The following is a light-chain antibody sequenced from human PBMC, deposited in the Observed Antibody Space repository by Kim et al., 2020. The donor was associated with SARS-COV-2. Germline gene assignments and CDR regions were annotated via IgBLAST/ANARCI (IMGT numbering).Light chain of an antibody. V-gene: IGKV3-15*01. CDR1: QSVSSN. J-gene: IGKJ4*01. CDR2: GAS. Sequence: EIVMTQSPATLSVSPGERATLSCRASQSVSSNLAWYQQKPGQALRLLIYGASTRATGIPARFSGSGSGTEFTLTISSLQSEDFAVYYCQQYNNWPPLTLGGGTKMDIK. CDR3: QQYNNWPPLT.